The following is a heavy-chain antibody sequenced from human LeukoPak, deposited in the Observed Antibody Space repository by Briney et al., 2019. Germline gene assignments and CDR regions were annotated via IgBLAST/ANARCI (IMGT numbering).Heavy chain of an antibody. CDR1: GFTFSNYW. D-gene: IGHD4-23*01. CDR2: VATDGTDP. J-gene: IGHJ5*02. CDR3: ARDMGPYGGNPGAS. Sequence: GVSLRLSCAASGFTFSNYWMHWVRQSPGKGLVWVSRVATDGTDPSYADSVKGRFTISRDNAKNTLYLQMNSLSAEDTAVYYCARDMGPYGGNPGASWGQGILVTVSS. V-gene: IGHV3-74*01.